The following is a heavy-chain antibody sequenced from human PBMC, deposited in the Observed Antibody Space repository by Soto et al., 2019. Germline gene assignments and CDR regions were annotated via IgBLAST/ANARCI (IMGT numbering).Heavy chain of an antibody. D-gene: IGHD4-4*01. J-gene: IGHJ6*02. CDR2: IYHSGST. V-gene: IGHV4-4*02. CDR3: ALTVTDYYYYGMDV. CDR1: GGSISSSNW. Sequence: KTSETLSLTCAVSGGSISSSNWWSWVRQPPGKGLEWIGEIYHSGSTNYNPSLKSRVTISVDKSKNQFSLKLSSVTAADTAVYYCALTVTDYYYYGMDVWGQGTTVTVSS.